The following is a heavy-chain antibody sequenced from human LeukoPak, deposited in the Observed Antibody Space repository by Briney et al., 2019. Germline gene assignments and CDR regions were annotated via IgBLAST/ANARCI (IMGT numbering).Heavy chain of an antibody. CDR3: ARENGSPGPLDD. J-gene: IGHJ4*02. CDR1: GYSFTNYA. V-gene: IGHV1-3*03. Sequence: GASVKVSCKASGYSFTNYAMHWVRQAPGQRLEWMGWINGGNGHTKYSQEFQGRVTITRDTSANTVYMELTSLRSEDTAVYYCARENGSPGPLDDWGQGTLVTVSS. CDR2: INGGNGHT. D-gene: IGHD2-8*01.